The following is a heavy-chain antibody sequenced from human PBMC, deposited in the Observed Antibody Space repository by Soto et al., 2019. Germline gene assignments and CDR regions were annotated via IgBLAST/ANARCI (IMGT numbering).Heavy chain of an antibody. CDR3: ARVNKVGTSYYFDY. V-gene: IGHV3-33*01. Sequence: QVQLVESGGGVVQPGRSLRLSCAASGFTFSSYGMHWVRQAPGKGLEWVAVIWYDGSNKYYADSVKGRFTISRDNSKNTLYLQMNSLRAEDTAVYYCARVNKVGTSYYFDYWGQGTLVTVSS. J-gene: IGHJ4*02. CDR2: IWYDGSNK. CDR1: GFTFSSYG. D-gene: IGHD1-26*01.